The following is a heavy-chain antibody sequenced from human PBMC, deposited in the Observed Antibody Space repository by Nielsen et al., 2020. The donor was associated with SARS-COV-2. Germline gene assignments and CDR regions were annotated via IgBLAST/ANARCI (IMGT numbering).Heavy chain of an antibody. V-gene: IGHV1-18*01. CDR3: ARARDGYNYWGFTVVPWYFDL. Sequence: ASVKVSCKASGYTFTSYGISWVRQAPGQGLEWMGWISAYNGNTNYAQKLQGRVTMTTDTSTSTAYMELRSLRSDDTAVYYCARARDGYNYWGFTVVPWYFDLWGRGTLVTVSS. CDR1: GYTFTSYG. J-gene: IGHJ2*01. CDR2: ISAYNGNT. D-gene: IGHD5-24*01.